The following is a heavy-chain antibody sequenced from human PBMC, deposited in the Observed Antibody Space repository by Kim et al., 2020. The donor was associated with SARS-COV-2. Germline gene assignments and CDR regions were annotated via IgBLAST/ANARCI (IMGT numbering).Heavy chain of an antibody. Sequence: ASVKVSCKASGYTFTSYDINWVRQATGQGLEWMGWMNPNSGNTGYAQKFQGRVTMTRNTSISTAYMELSSLRSEDTAVYYCARAGRIAAAGHYYYYYGMDVWGQGTTVTVSS. J-gene: IGHJ6*02. CDR1: GYTFTSYD. CDR3: ARAGRIAAAGHYYYYYGMDV. CDR2: MNPNSGNT. D-gene: IGHD6-13*01. V-gene: IGHV1-8*01.